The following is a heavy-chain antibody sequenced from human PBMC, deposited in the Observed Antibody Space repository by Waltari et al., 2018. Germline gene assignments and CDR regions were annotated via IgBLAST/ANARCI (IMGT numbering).Heavy chain of an antibody. Sequence: QVQLQQWGAVLLKPSETLSLTCAVYGGSFSGYYWSWIRQPPGKGLEWIGEINHSGSNNYNPSLKSRVTISVDTSKNQFSLKLSSVTAADTAVYYCARVPSAGYPYYYYYYMDVWGKGTTVTISS. CDR3: ARVPSAGYPYYYYYYMDV. CDR2: INHSGSN. CDR1: GGSFSGYY. V-gene: IGHV4-34*01. J-gene: IGHJ6*03. D-gene: IGHD6-25*01.